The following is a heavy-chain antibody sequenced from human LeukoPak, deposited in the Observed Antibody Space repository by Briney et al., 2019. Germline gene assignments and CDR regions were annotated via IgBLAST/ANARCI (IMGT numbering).Heavy chain of an antibody. CDR1: GFIFSSYS. CDR3: ARAEATAGTDWYFDL. CDR2: VSSSGTYI. J-gene: IGHJ2*01. V-gene: IGHV3-21*01. D-gene: IGHD6-13*01. Sequence: PGGSLRLSCAASGFIFSSYSMNWVRQAPGKGLEWVSSVSSSGTYIYYPDSVQGRFTISRDNAQNSLYLQMNSLRAEDTAVYYCARAEATAGTDWYFDLWGRGTLVTVSS.